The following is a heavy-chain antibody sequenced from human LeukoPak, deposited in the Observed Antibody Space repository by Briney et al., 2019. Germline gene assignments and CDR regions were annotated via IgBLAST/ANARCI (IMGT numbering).Heavy chain of an antibody. D-gene: IGHD3-22*01. CDR3: AKGPQVGSGYHLDY. Sequence: PGGSLRLSCAASGFTFSSYAMSWVRQAPGKGLEWVSTITGSDDRTYYADSVRGRFTISRDYSKNTLRLQMNSLRVEDTAIYYCAKGPQVGSGYHLDYWGQGTLVTVSS. V-gene: IGHV3-23*01. J-gene: IGHJ4*02. CDR1: GFTFSSYA. CDR2: ITGSDDRT.